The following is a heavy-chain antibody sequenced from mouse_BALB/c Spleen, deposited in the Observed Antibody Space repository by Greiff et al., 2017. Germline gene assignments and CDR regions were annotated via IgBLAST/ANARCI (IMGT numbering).Heavy chain of an antibody. CDR2: ISSGGGNT. V-gene: IGHV5-9*03. CDR3: ANLLWHDRAWFAY. Sequence: EVKLMESGGGLVKPGGSLKLSCAASGFTFSSYTMSWVRQTPEKRLEWVATISSGGGNTYYPDSVKGRFTISRDNAKNNLYLQMSSLRSEDTALYYCANLLWHDRAWFAYWGQGTLVTVSA. D-gene: IGHD2-1*01. CDR1: GFTFSSYT. J-gene: IGHJ3*01.